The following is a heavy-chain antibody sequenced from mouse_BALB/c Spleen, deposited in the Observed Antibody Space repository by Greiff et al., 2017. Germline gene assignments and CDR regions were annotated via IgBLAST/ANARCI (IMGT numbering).Heavy chain of an antibody. Sequence: EVKVVESGGDLVKPGGSLKLSCAASGFTFSSYGMSWVRQTPDKRLEWVATISSGGSYTYYPDSVKGRFTISRDNAKNTLYLQMSSLKSEDTAMYYCARFGNYGGMDYWGQGTSVTVSS. CDR3: ARFGNYGGMDY. D-gene: IGHD2-1*01. CDR2: ISSGGSYT. V-gene: IGHV5-6*01. CDR1: GFTFSSYG. J-gene: IGHJ4*01.